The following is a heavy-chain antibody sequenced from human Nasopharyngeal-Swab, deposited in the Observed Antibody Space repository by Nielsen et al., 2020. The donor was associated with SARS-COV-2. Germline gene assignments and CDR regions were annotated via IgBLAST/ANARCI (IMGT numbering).Heavy chain of an antibody. CDR2: INPNSGGT. CDR1: GYTFTGYY. D-gene: IGHD6-19*01. Sequence: ASVKVSCKASGYTFTGYYMHWVRQAPGQGLEWMGRINPNSGGTNYAQKFQGRVTMTRDTSISTAYMELSRLRSEDTAVYYCAREMRSGIAVASDAFDIWGQGTMVTVSS. CDR3: AREMRSGIAVASDAFDI. V-gene: IGHV1-2*06. J-gene: IGHJ3*02.